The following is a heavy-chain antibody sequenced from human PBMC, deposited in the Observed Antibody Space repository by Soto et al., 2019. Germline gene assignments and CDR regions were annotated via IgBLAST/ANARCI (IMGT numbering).Heavy chain of an antibody. CDR3: ARACLGSWYFLSSYYYGMDV. CDR2: INSDGSST. V-gene: IGHV3-74*01. CDR1: GFTFSSYW. Sequence: GSLRLSCAASGFTFSSYWMHWVRQAPGKGLVWVSRINSDGSSTSYADSVKGRFTISRDNAKNTLYLQMNSLRAEDTAVYYCARACLGSWYFLSSYYYGMDVWGQGTTVTVSS. J-gene: IGHJ6*02. D-gene: IGHD6-13*01.